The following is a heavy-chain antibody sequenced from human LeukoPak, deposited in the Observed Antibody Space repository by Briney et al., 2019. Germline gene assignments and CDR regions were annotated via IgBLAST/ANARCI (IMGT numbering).Heavy chain of an antibody. Sequence: GGSLRLSCAASGFTFSNAWMSWVRQAPGKGLEWVGRIKSKTDGGTTDYAAPVKGRFTISRDDSKNTLYLQMNSLKTEDTAIYYCTTALIVVVPAADDWFDPWGQGTLVTVSS. CDR2: IKSKTDGGTT. CDR1: GFTFSNAW. V-gene: IGHV3-15*01. D-gene: IGHD2-2*01. CDR3: TTALIVVVPAADDWFDP. J-gene: IGHJ5*02.